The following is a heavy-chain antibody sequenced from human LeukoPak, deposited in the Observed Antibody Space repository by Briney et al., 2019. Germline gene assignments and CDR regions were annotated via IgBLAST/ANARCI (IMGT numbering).Heavy chain of an antibody. Sequence: SETLSLTCTVSGGSISSSSYYWSWIRQPAGKGLEWIGRIYTSGSTNYNPSLKSRVTMSVDTSKNQFSLKLSSVTAADTAVYYCARGDDILTGYYSQLDVWGQGTTVTVSS. CDR2: IYTSGST. CDR1: GGSISSSSYY. V-gene: IGHV4-61*02. CDR3: ARGDDILTGYYSQLDV. J-gene: IGHJ6*02. D-gene: IGHD3-9*01.